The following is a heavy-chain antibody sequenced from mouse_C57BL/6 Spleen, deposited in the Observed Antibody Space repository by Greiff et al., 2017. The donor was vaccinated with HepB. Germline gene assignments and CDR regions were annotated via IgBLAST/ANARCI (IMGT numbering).Heavy chain of an antibody. J-gene: IGHJ1*03. D-gene: IGHD1-1*01. Sequence: QVQLKESGAELMKPGASVKLSCKATGYTFTGYWIEWVKQRPGHGLEWIGEILPGSGSTNYNEKFKGKATFTADTSSNTAYMQLSSLTTEDSAIYYCARSPTGSYGSSYYWYFDVWGTGTTVTVSS. V-gene: IGHV1-9*01. CDR3: ARSPTGSYGSSYYWYFDV. CDR2: ILPGSGST. CDR1: GYTFTGYW.